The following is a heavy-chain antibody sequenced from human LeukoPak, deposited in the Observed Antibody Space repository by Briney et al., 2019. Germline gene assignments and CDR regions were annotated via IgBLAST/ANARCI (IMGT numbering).Heavy chain of an antibody. CDR2: INPDGNKK. J-gene: IGHJ4*02. CDR1: GFIFSSYG. D-gene: IGHD5-18*01. V-gene: IGHV3-7*01. Sequence: GGSLRLSCAASGFIFSSYGMSWVRQAPGKGLEWVASINPDGNKKYSADSVKGRFTISRDNAENSLYLQMNSLRVEDTAFYYCARDLAYSRLNYWGQGMLVTVSS. CDR3: ARDLAYSRLNY.